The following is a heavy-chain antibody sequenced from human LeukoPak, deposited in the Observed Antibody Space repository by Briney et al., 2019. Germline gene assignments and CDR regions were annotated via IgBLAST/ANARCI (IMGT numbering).Heavy chain of an antibody. Sequence: GSGPALVNPTQTLTLTCTFSGFSLTTAGMCVGWIRQPPGKALEWLARIDWDDDKFYSTSLKTRLTIFKDTSKNQVALIMTNVDPADTATYLCARIRWTAATTRYYYMDAWGKGTTVTVSS. J-gene: IGHJ6*03. CDR3: ARIRWTAATTRYYYMDA. V-gene: IGHV2-70*17. CDR2: IDWDDDK. CDR1: GFSLTTAGMC. D-gene: IGHD3/OR15-3a*01.